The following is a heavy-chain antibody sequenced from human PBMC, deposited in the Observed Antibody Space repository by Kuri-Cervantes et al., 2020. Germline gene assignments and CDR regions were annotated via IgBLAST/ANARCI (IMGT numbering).Heavy chain of an antibody. J-gene: IGHJ4*02. CDR2: IGRDGNEK. Sequence: GESLKISCAASGFTFSSYAMSWARLTPGKGLEWVANIGRDGNEKFYVDSVKGRFTISRGNAKNSLYLHMNSLRVDDTAVYFCVREASADWGQGTLVTVSS. V-gene: IGHV3-7*01. CDR1: GFTFSSYA. CDR3: VREASAD.